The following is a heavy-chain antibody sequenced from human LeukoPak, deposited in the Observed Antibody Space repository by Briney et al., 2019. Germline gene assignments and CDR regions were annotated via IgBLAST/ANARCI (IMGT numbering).Heavy chain of an antibody. J-gene: IGHJ4*02. Sequence: GGSPRLSCAASGFDFNTYWMDWVRQVPGKGLVWVSRTNSDGTNTIYADSVKGRFTISRDNAKNTLSLQMTSLRAEDTAVYYCVRAGYRDAYNLWGQGTLVTVSS. CDR1: GFDFNTYW. CDR2: TNSDGTNT. V-gene: IGHV3-74*01. D-gene: IGHD5-24*01. CDR3: VRAGYRDAYNL.